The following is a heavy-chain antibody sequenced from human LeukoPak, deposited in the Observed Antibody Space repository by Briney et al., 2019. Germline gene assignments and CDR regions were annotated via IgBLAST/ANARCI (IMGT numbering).Heavy chain of an antibody. CDR1: GYTLTELS. Sequence: ASVRVSCKVSGYTLTELSMHWVRQAPGKGLEWMGGFDPGDGETIYAQKFQGRVTITADKSTSTAYMELSSLRSEDTAVYYCARDLGYIVGATPYYFDYWGQGTLVTVSS. V-gene: IGHV1-24*01. J-gene: IGHJ4*02. D-gene: IGHD1-26*01. CDR3: ARDLGYIVGATPYYFDY. CDR2: FDPGDGET.